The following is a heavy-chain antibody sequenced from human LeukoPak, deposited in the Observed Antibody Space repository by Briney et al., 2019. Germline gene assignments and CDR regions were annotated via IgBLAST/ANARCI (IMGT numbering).Heavy chain of an antibody. CDR1: GDSISSKW. J-gene: IGHJ4*02. CDR2: IFHSGTT. Sequence: SGTLSLTCAVSGDSISSKWWSWVRQPPGKGLEWIGEIFHSGTTNYNPSLKGRVTISVDKSKNQFSLKLSSVTAADTAVYYCAMHSGWSGPDCWGQGSLVTVSS. V-gene: IGHV4-4*02. D-gene: IGHD6-19*01. CDR3: AMHSGWSGPDC.